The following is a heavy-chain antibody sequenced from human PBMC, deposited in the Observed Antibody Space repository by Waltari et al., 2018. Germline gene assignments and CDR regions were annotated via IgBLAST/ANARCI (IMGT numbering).Heavy chain of an antibody. V-gene: IGHV3-7*01. D-gene: IGHD5-12*01. J-gene: IGHJ4*02. CDR2: MKQDGIEK. CDR1: GFTCSSYA. Sequence: EVQLVESGGDLVQPGGALRLSCAASGFTCSSYARCRVRQAPGKGLEWVANMKQDGIEKFYVDSVKGRFTISRDNAKNSLYLQMNGLRVEDTAVYYCARSLSEDIVPTTGVFFDYWGQGSLVTVSS. CDR3: ARSLSEDIVPTTGVFFDY.